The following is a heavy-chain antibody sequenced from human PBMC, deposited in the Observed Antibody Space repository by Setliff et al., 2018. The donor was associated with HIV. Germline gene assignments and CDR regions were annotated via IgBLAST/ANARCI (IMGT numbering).Heavy chain of an antibody. CDR3: ARHHLVDPFDY. CDR1: GGSISRGSYY. D-gene: IGHD2-2*01. CDR2: FYYNGDT. J-gene: IGHJ4*01. V-gene: IGHV4-39*01. Sequence: SETLSLTCTVSGGSISRGSYYLTWIRQPAGKGLEWIGYFYYNGDTYYNPSLNSRVTISVDSSKNQVSLRLSSVTAADTAVYYCARHHLVDPFDYWGHGTLVTVSS.